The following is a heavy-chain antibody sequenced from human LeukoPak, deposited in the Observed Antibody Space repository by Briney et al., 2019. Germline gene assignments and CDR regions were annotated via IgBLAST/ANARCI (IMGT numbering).Heavy chain of an antibody. CDR2: ISYDGSNK. D-gene: IGHD3-10*01. Sequence: GGSLRLSCAASGFTFSSYAMHWVRQAPGKGLEWVAVISYDGSNKYYADSVKGRFTISRDNSKNTLYLQMNSLRAEDTAVYYCAKGPSTYYYGSGYPAYFDYWGQGTLVTVSS. CDR1: GFTFSSYA. V-gene: IGHV3-30-3*01. J-gene: IGHJ4*02. CDR3: AKGPSTYYYGSGYPAYFDY.